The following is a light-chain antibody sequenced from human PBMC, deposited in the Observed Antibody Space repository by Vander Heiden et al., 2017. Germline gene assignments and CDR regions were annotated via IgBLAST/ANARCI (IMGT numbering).Light chain of an antibody. CDR3: QQYYSFPIT. V-gene: IGKV1D-8*01. Sequence: VIWMTQFPTLLSASPGGRVTISCLMSQGISSYLAWYQQKPGKAPELLIYAASTLQSGVPSRFSGSGSGTDFTLTISCLQSEDFATYYCQQYYSFPITFGQGTRLEIK. J-gene: IGKJ5*01. CDR2: AAS. CDR1: QGISSY.